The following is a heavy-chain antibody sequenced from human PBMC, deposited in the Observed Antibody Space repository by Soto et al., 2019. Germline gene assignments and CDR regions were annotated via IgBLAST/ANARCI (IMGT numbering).Heavy chain of an antibody. Sequence: QVQLVESGGGVVQPGRSLRLSCAASGFTFSSYGMHWVRQAPGKGLEWVAIIWYDGSNQYYADSVKGRFTISRDNSKNTLYLQMNSLRAEDTAVYYCARGGLQRVYYGMDVWGQGTTVTVSS. CDR2: IWYDGSNQ. J-gene: IGHJ6*02. D-gene: IGHD4-4*01. CDR3: ARGGLQRVYYGMDV. V-gene: IGHV3-33*01. CDR1: GFTFSSYG.